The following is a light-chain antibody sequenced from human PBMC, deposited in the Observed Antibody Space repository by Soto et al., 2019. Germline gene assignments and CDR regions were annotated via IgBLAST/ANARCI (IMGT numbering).Light chain of an antibody. CDR2: AAS. CDR3: QQYKNWPQIT. V-gene: IGKV1-39*01. CDR1: QSISTY. Sequence: DIQLAQSPYSLSASVGDSVAITCRASQSISTYLNWDQQKAGLAPKLLIYAASSLQSGVPSRFSGSGSGTEFTLTISSLQSEDFAVYYCQQYKNWPQITFGQGTRLEIK. J-gene: IGKJ5*01.